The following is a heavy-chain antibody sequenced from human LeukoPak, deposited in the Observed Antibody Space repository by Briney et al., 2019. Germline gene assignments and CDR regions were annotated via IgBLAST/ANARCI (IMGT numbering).Heavy chain of an antibody. CDR2: IYYSGST. CDR3: ARDLLNEGNHLDY. V-gene: IGHV4-30-4*08. CDR1: GGSFSGYY. Sequence: SETLSLACAVYGGSFSGYYWSWIRQPPGKGLEWIGYIYYSGSTYYNPSLKSRVTISVDTSKNQFSLKLSSVTAADTAVYYCARDLLNEGNHLDYWGQGTLVTVSS. D-gene: IGHD4-23*01. J-gene: IGHJ4*02.